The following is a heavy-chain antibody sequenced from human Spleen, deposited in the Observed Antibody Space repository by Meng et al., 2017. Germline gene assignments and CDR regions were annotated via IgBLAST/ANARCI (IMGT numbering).Heavy chain of an antibody. V-gene: IGHV4-34*01. J-gene: IGHJ4*02. CDR3: AREAYSTSLSSATGFDY. Sequence: QVQLRQWGAGLLKPSEPLSPTCAGYGGSFSGFYWNWFRQPPGKGLEWSAEINHSGSTNINPSLKSRVTILADTSKNQFSLKVRSVTAADTAVYYCAREAYSTSLSSATGFDYWGQGTLVTVSS. CDR2: INHSGST. CDR1: GGSFSGFY. D-gene: IGHD6-13*01.